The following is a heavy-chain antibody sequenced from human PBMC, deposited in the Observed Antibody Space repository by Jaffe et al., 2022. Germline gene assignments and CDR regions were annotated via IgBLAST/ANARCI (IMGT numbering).Heavy chain of an antibody. D-gene: IGHD3-3*01. V-gene: IGHV2-5*01. CDR1: GFSLSTSKVG. Sequence: QITLKESGPTLVKPTQTLTLTCIFSGFSLSTSKVGVGWIRQPPGKALEWLAFIYWNDDKRYSPSLKSRLTITKDTSKNQVVLTMTNMDPVDTATYYCAHRMHYDLWSGYSYWGQGILVTVSS. CDR2: IYWNDDK. J-gene: IGHJ4*02. CDR3: AHRMHYDLWSGYSY.